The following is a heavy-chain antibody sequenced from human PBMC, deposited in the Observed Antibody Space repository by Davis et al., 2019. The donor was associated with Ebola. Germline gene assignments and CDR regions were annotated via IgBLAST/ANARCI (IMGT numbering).Heavy chain of an antibody. CDR2: IIPILGIA. D-gene: IGHD4-17*01. Sequence: SVQVSCKASGGTFSSYTISWVRQAPGQGLEWMGRIIPILGIANYAQKFQGRVTITADKSTSTAYMELSSLRSEDTAVYYCARETVPYSMDVWGRGTTVTVFS. V-gene: IGHV1-69*04. CDR3: ARETVPYSMDV. CDR1: GGTFSSYT. J-gene: IGHJ6*04.